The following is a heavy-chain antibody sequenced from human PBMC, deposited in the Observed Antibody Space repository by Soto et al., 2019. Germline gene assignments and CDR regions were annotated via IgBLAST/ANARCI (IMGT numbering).Heavy chain of an antibody. J-gene: IGHJ5*02. V-gene: IGHV4-38-2*02. CDR1: GYSISSGYY. CDR3: AREVVAAPNWFDP. Sequence: SETLSLTCAVSGYSISSGYYWGWIRQPPGKGLEWIGSIYHSGSTYYNPSLKSRVTISVDTSKNQFSLKLSSVTAADTAVYYCAREVVAAPNWFDPWGQGTLVTVSS. D-gene: IGHD2-2*01. CDR2: IYHSGST.